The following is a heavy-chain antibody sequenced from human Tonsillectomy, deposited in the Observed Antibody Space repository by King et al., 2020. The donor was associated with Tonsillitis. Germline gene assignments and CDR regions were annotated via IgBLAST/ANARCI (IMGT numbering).Heavy chain of an antibody. D-gene: IGHD5-12*01. Sequence: QLVQSGAEVKKPGSSVKVSCKASGGTFSNYAINWVRQAPGQGLEWMGGIIPIFGTTNYAQKFQGRVTITADESTSTAYMELSSLSSEDTAVYYCARVAKTSGYDIYYFDYWGQGTLVTVSS. CDR2: IIPIFGTT. CDR3: ARVAKTSGYDIYYFDY. J-gene: IGHJ4*02. V-gene: IGHV1-69*12. CDR1: GGTFSNYA.